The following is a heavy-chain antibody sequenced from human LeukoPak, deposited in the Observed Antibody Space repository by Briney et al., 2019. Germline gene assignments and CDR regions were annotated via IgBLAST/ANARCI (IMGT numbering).Heavy chain of an antibody. CDR2: IRYDGSNK. CDR1: GFTFSSYG. D-gene: IGHD3-22*01. CDR3: AKGLEYYYDSSGYYYFDY. V-gene: IGHV3-30*02. J-gene: IGHJ4*02. Sequence: PGGSLRLSCAASGFTFSSYGMHWVRQAPGKGLEWVAFIRYDGSNKYYADSVKGRFTISRDNYKNTLYLKMNSLRAEDTAVYYCAKGLEYYYDSSGYYYFDYWGQGTLVTVSS.